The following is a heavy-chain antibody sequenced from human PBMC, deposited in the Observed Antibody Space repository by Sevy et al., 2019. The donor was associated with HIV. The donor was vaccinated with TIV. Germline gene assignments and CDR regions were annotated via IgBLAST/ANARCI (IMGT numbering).Heavy chain of an antibody. CDR3: ARADIVVVVAAPRASWFDP. CDR1: GGSISSYY. V-gene: IGHV4-59*01. D-gene: IGHD2-15*01. CDR2: IYYSGST. J-gene: IGHJ5*02. Sequence: SETRSLTCTVSGGSISSYYWSWIRQPPGKGLEWIGYIYYSGSTNYNPSLKSRVTISVDTSKNQFSLKLSSVTAADTAVYYCARADIVVVVAAPRASWFDPWGQRTLVTVSS.